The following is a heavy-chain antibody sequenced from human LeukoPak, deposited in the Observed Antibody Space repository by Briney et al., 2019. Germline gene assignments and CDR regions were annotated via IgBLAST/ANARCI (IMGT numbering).Heavy chain of an antibody. CDR3: AKDQNSDFDY. D-gene: IGHD2/OR15-2a*01. V-gene: IGHV3-23*01. CDR1: GFTFSSYE. J-gene: IGHJ4*02. Sequence: QSGGFLRLSCAASGFTFSSYEMNWVRQAPGKGLEWVSAISGSGGSTYYADSVKGRFTISRDNSKNTLYLQMNSLRAEDTAVYYCAKDQNSDFDYWGQGTLVTVSS. CDR2: ISGSGGST.